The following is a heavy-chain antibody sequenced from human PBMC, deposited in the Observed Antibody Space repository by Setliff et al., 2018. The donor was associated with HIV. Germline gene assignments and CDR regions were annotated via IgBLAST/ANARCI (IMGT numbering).Heavy chain of an antibody. CDR1: GGSISSSSYY. J-gene: IGHJ4*02. D-gene: IGHD3-22*01. CDR2: MSYTGTT. V-gene: IGHV4-39*01. CDR3: AMGSSGYPFDY. Sequence: SETLSLTCSVSGGSISSSSYYCGWIRQPPGKGLDWIGSMSYTGTTYDNPSLKSRVTISVDTSKNQFSLKLTSVTAADAAVYFCAMGSSGYPFDYWGQGSLVTVSS.